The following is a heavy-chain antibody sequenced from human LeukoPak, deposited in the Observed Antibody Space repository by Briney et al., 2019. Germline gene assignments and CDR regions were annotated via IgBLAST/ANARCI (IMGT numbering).Heavy chain of an antibody. Sequence: ASVKVSCKAYGYTFTSYGISWVRQAPGKGLEWMGGFDPEDGETIYAQKFQGRVTMTEDTSTDTVYMELSSLRSEDTAVYYCATPLYWKGFDYWGQGTLVTVSS. CDR3: ATPLYWKGFDY. CDR1: GYTFTSYG. D-gene: IGHD2-15*01. V-gene: IGHV1-24*01. CDR2: FDPEDGET. J-gene: IGHJ4*02.